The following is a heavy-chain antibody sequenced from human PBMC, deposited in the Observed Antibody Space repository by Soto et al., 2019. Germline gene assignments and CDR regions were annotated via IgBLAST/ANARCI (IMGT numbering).Heavy chain of an antibody. D-gene: IGHD1-7*01. Sequence: HPGGSLRLSCEASGFTFSTYAMHWVRQAPGKGLEWVAGIWHDGSNRYYADSVRGRYTISRDNSKSTLYVQMDRLRVEDTAVYHCAREHPRGELRSGYYYHGMDVWGRGTTVPVSS. V-gene: IGHV3-33*01. CDR3: AREHPRGELRSGYYYHGMDV. CDR2: IWHDGSNR. J-gene: IGHJ6*02. CDR1: GFTFSTYA.